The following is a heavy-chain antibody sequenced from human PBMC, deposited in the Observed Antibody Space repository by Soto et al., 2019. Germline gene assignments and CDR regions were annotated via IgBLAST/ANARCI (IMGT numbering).Heavy chain of an antibody. CDR3: TRGTSNDHSHGFDI. Sequence: PSQSLFLSCAISGRSVPTIGAVCHWVRPSPSRGLEWLGRTYYRSKWNKDYAVSVKSRITINPDTSKNQFSLQLNSVTPEDTAVYYCTRGTSNDHSHGFDIWSQGTMVTVSS. D-gene: IGHD4-4*01. CDR2: TYYRSKWNK. J-gene: IGHJ3*02. V-gene: IGHV6-1*01. CDR1: GRSVPTIGAV.